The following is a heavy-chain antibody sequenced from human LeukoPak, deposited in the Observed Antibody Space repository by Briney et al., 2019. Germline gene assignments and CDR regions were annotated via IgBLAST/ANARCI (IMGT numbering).Heavy chain of an antibody. CDR2: IYYTGKT. Sequence: SETLSLTCTVSGDSVSNGDYYWSWLRQPPGKALEWIGYIYYTGKTYYNPSLEGRVTILVDTSRNHFSVKLSSVTAADTAVYYCARSQNYYGSGDYWSQGTLVTVSS. V-gene: IGHV4-61*03. CDR3: ARSQNYYGSGDY. D-gene: IGHD3-10*01. CDR1: GDSVSNGDYY. J-gene: IGHJ4*02.